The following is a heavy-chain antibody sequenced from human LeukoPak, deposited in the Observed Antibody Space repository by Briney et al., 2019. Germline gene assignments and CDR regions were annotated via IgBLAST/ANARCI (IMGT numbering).Heavy chain of an antibody. J-gene: IGHJ4*02. Sequence: GGSLRLSGAASDFTFTNYWMHWVRQAPGKGLDWVSRVSTDGSRTSYADSVKGRFTISRDNAKNTVSLQMNGLRAEDSAVYFCVRAQNGNHGLFDYWGQGTLVTVSS. CDR2: VSTDGSRT. CDR3: VRAQNGNHGLFDY. D-gene: IGHD1-14*01. CDR1: DFTFTNYW. V-gene: IGHV3-74*01.